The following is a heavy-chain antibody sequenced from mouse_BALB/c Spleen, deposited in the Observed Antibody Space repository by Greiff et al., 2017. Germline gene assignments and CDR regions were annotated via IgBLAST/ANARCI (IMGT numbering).Heavy chain of an antibody. D-gene: IGHD1-1*01. CDR2: ISDGGSYT. J-gene: IGHJ1*01. Sequence: EVKVVESGGGLVKPGGSLKLSCAASGFTFSDYYMYWVRQTPEKRLEWVATISDGGSYTYYPDSVKGRFTISRDNAKNNLYLQMSSLKSEDTAMYYCARDLYGSSEGYFDVWGAGTTVTVSS. CDR3: ARDLYGSSEGYFDV. V-gene: IGHV5-4*02. CDR1: GFTFSDYY.